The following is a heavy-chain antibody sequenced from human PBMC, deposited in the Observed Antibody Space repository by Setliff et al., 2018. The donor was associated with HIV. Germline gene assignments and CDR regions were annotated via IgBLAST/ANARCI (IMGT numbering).Heavy chain of an antibody. D-gene: IGHD6-13*01. V-gene: IGHV1-46*01. J-gene: IGHJ4*02. CDR3: SRGEREEAGDF. CDR1: GYTFTSYP. CDR2: INTSGGSA. Sequence: ASVKVSCKASGYTFTSYPMHWVRQAPGQGLEWMGVINTSGGSAGYAEKFRGRVTMTRDTSTNTVYMDLRNLRSEDTAVYYCSRGEREEAGDFWGQGTLVTVSS.